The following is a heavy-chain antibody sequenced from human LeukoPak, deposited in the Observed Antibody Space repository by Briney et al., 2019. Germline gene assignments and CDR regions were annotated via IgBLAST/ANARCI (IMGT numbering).Heavy chain of an antibody. D-gene: IGHD3-9*01. CDR3: AKENDILTGYGYFDY. Sequence: ETLSLTCTVSGGSISSTGSFWGWIRQPPGKGLEWVSAISGSGGSTYYADSVKGRFTISRDNSKNTLYLQMNSLRAEDTAVYYCAKENDILTGYGYFDYWGQGTLVTVSS. V-gene: IGHV3-23*01. CDR2: ISGSGGST. J-gene: IGHJ4*02. CDR1: GGSISSTGSF.